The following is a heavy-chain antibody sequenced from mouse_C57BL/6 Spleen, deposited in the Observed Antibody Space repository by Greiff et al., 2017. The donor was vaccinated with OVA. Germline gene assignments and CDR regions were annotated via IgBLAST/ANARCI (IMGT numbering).Heavy chain of an antibody. J-gene: IGHJ4*01. V-gene: IGHV2-5*01. Sequence: QVQLQQSGPGLVQPSQSLSITCTVSGFSLTSYGVHWVRQSPGKGLEWLGVIWRGGSTDYNAAFMSRLSITKDNSKSQVFFKMNSLQADDTAIYYCAKKGGYGYDAMDYWGQGTSVTVSS. D-gene: IGHD1-1*02. CDR2: IWRGGST. CDR3: AKKGGYGYDAMDY. CDR1: GFSLTSYG.